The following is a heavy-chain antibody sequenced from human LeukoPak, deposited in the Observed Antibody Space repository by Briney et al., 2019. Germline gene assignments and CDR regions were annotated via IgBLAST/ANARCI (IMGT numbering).Heavy chain of an antibody. Sequence: GGSLRLSCVASGFTFSSYEMNWVRQAPGKGLEWVSYISSSGYTIYYADSVKGRFTISRDNSKNTLYLQMNSLRAEDTAVYYCAKDLIEDYYDSSHAFDIWGQGTMVTVSS. D-gene: IGHD3-22*01. CDR2: ISSSGYTI. J-gene: IGHJ3*02. CDR3: AKDLIEDYYDSSHAFDI. V-gene: IGHV3-48*03. CDR1: GFTFSSYE.